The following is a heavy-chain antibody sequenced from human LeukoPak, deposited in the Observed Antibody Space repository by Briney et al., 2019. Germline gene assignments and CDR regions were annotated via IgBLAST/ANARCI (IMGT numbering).Heavy chain of an antibody. J-gene: IGHJ4*02. CDR3: AKGYCSSTSCYVDY. Sequence: PGGSLRLSCAASGFTFDDYAMHWVRQAPGKGLEWDLGISWNSGSIGYADSVKGRFTISRDNAKNSLYLQTNSLRAEDMALYYCAKGYCSSTSCYVDYWGQGTLVTVSS. CDR1: GFTFDDYA. CDR2: ISWNSGSI. D-gene: IGHD2-2*01. V-gene: IGHV3-9*03.